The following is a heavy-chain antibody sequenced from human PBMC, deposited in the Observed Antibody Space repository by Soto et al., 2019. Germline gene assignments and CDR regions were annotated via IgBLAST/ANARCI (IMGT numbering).Heavy chain of an antibody. D-gene: IGHD1-1*01. Sequence: EVQLLESGGGFVQPGGSMRLSCAASGFTFSTFAMTWVRQAPGKGLEWVSIISASGTHTYHADSGRGRFTISRDDSINTLYLQLNSLRGGDTAVYYCAKGLRPWNHMDAWGRGTTVTVSS. CDR1: GFTFSTFA. CDR3: AKGLRPWNHMDA. V-gene: IGHV3-23*01. CDR2: ISASGTHT. J-gene: IGHJ6*03.